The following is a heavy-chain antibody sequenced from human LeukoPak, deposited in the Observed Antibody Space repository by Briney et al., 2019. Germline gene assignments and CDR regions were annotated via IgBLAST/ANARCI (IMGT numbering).Heavy chain of an antibody. V-gene: IGHV4-34*01. J-gene: IGHJ6*03. CDR1: GGSFIGYY. CDR2: INHSGST. D-gene: IGHD3-22*01. CDR3: ARVMYYYDSSGYSGYYYYYMDV. Sequence: SGTLSFPCAVYGGSFIGYYWSWIRQPPGKGLEWIGEINHSGSTNYNPSLKSGVTISVDTSKNQFSLKLSSVTAADTAVYYCARVMYYYDSSGYSGYYYYYMDVWGKGTTVTISS.